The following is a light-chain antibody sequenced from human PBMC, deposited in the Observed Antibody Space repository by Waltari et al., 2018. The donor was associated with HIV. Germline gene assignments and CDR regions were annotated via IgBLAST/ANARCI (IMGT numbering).Light chain of an antibody. CDR1: SPTLGSNT. CDR2: SNN. CDR3: AAWDDSLNAV. Sequence: QSVLPQPPSASGTPGQRVTISCSGSSPTLGSNTGNWYQQLPGTAPKLLIYSNNQRPAGVPDRFSGSKSGTSASLAISGLQSEDEADYYCAAWDDSLNAVFGGGTKLTVL. V-gene: IGLV1-44*01. J-gene: IGLJ3*02.